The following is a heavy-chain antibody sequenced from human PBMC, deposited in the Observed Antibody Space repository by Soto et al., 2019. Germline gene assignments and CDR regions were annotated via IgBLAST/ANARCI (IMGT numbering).Heavy chain of an antibody. V-gene: IGHV1-18*01. CDR2: ISGHDGNT. Sequence: GASVKVSCKASGYSLTSYGISWVRQAPGQGLEWMGWISGHDGNTKYTQKLQGRVTVTTDTSTSTAYMDLRSLRSDDTAVYYCAREYCSSASCYGPDFCGQGPLVTVSS. J-gene: IGHJ4*02. CDR3: AREYCSSASCYGPDF. CDR1: GYSLTSYG. D-gene: IGHD2-2*01.